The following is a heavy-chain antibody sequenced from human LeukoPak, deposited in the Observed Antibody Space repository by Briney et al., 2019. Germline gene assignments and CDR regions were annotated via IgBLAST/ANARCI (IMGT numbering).Heavy chain of an antibody. CDR3: ARVSDISVAAYFDY. D-gene: IGHD6-19*01. Sequence: GGSLRLSCAASGFTFDDYAMHWVRQAPGKGLEWVSGISSNSENIVYADSVRGRFTISRDDAQNSLFLQMNSLRAEDTALYYCARVSDISVAAYFDYWGQGTLVTVSS. V-gene: IGHV3-9*01. J-gene: IGHJ4*02. CDR1: GFTFDDYA. CDR2: ISSNSENI.